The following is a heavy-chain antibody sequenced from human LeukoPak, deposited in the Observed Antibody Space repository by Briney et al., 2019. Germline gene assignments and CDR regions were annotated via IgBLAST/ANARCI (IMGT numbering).Heavy chain of an antibody. Sequence: SETLSLTCAVYGGSFSGYYWSWIRQPPGKGLEWIGEINHSGSTNYNPSLKSRVTISVDTSKNLFSLKLSSVTAADTAVYYCARGGRWLRPPTGYFDLWGRGTLVTVSS. V-gene: IGHV4-34*01. J-gene: IGHJ2*01. D-gene: IGHD5-24*01. CDR3: ARGGRWLRPPTGYFDL. CDR1: GGSFSGYY. CDR2: INHSGST.